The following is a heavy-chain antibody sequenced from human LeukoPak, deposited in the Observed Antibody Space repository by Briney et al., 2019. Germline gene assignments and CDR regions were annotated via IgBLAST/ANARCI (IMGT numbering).Heavy chain of an antibody. CDR3: ARRIIRTMVRDHRLGFDY. CDR2: GYYSGST. CDR1: GGSISSSSYY. D-gene: IGHD3-10*01. J-gene: IGHJ4*02. V-gene: IGHV4-39*02. Sequence: PSETLSLTCTVSGGSISSSSYYWGWIRQPPGKGLEWIGSGYYSGSTYYNPSLKSRVTISVDASKNHFSLKLSSVTAADTAVYYCARRIIRTMVRDHRLGFDYWGQGTLVTVSS.